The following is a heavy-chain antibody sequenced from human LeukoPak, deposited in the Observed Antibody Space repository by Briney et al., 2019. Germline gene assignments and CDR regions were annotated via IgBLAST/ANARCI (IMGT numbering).Heavy chain of an antibody. CDR1: GGSISSYY. Sequence: PSETLSLTCTVSGGSISSYYWSWIRQPPGKGLEWIGYIYYSGSTNYNPSLKSRVTISVDTSKNQFSLKLSSVTAADTAVYYCAREGDGYKRTNWFDPWGQGTLVTVSS. V-gene: IGHV4-59*01. CDR3: AREGDGYKRTNWFDP. CDR2: IYYSGST. J-gene: IGHJ5*02. D-gene: IGHD3-22*01.